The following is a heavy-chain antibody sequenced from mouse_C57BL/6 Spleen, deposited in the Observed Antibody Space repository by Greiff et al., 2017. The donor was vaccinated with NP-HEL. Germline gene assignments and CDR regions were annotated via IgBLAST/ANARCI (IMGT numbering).Heavy chain of an antibody. CDR1: GYTFTGYT. J-gene: IGHJ2*01. V-gene: IGHV1-4*01. CDR2: INPSSGYT. CDR3: ARDESEGFDY. Sequence: QVQLQQSGAELARPGASVKMSCKASGYTFTGYTMHWVKQRPGQGLEWIGYINPSSGYTKYNQKFKDKATLTADKSSSTAYMQLSSLTSEDSAVYYRARDESEGFDYWGQGTTLTVSS.